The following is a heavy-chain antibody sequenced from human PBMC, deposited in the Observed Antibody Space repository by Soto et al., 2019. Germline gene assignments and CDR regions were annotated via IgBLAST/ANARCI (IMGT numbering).Heavy chain of an antibody. CDR1: GDSVCSNSAA. Sequence: SQTLSLTCAISGDSVCSNSAAWNWIRQSPSRGLEWLGRTYYRSKWYNDYAVSVKSRITINPDTSKNQFSLQLNSVTPEDTAVYYCARALPPLAAVAGDFDYWGQGTLVTVSS. D-gene: IGHD6-19*01. V-gene: IGHV6-1*01. J-gene: IGHJ4*02. CDR3: ARALPPLAAVAGDFDY. CDR2: TYYRSKWYN.